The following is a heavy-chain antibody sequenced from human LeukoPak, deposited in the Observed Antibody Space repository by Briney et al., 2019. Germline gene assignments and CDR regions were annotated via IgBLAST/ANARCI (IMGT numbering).Heavy chain of an antibody. CDR3: ARGGSSGYYYHY. CDR1: GYTFTDYY. D-gene: IGHD3-22*01. CDR2: INPSGGST. Sequence: ASVEVSCKASGYTFTDYYMHWVRQAPGQGLEWMGWINPSGGSTSYAQKFQGRVTMTRDTSTSTVYMELSSLRSEDTAVYYCARGGSSGYYYHYWGQGTLVTVSS. J-gene: IGHJ4*02. V-gene: IGHV1-46*01.